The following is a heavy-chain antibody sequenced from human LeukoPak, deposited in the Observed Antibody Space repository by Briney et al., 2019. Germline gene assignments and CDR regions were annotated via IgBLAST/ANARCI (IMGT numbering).Heavy chain of an antibody. J-gene: IGHJ4*02. CDR1: GFTFSSYA. V-gene: IGHV3-30-3*01. D-gene: IGHD2-15*01. CDR3: ARDPGIGGRNAIDY. CDR2: ISYDGSNK. Sequence: GGSLRLSCAASGFTFSSYAMHWVRQAPGKGLEWVAVISYDGSNKYYADSVKGRFTISRGNSKNTLYLQMNSLRAEDTAVYYCARDPGIGGRNAIDYWGQGTLVTVSS.